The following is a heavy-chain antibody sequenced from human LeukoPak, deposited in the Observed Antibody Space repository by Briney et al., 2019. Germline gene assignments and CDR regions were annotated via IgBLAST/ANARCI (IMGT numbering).Heavy chain of an antibody. Sequence: SEALSLTCAVYGGSFSGYYWSWIRQPPGKGLEWIGEINHSGSTNYNPSLKSRVTISVDTSKNQFSLKLSSVTAADTAVYYCARGGRGYSYGYKDYYYYYYMDVWGKGTTVTVSS. CDR2: INHSGST. J-gene: IGHJ6*03. D-gene: IGHD5-18*01. CDR1: GGSFSGYY. V-gene: IGHV4-34*01. CDR3: ARGGRGYSYGYKDYYYYYYMDV.